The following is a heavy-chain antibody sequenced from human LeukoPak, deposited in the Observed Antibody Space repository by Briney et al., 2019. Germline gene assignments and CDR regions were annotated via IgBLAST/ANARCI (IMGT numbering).Heavy chain of an antibody. CDR2: ISHSGST. CDR3: ARDGRVNPGRYSSGWSYYYYYYYMDV. J-gene: IGHJ6*03. Sequence: PGGSLRLSCAASGFTVSSNYMSWVRQPPGKGLEWIGEISHSGSTNYNPSLKSRVTISVDKSKNQFSLKLSSVTAADTAVYYCARDGRVNPGRYSSGWSYYYYYYYMDVWGKGTTVTVSS. V-gene: IGHV4-4*02. D-gene: IGHD6-19*01. CDR1: GFTVSSNY.